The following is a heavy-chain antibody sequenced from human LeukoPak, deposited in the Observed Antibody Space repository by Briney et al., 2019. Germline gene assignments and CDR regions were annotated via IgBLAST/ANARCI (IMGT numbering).Heavy chain of an antibody. D-gene: IGHD3-3*01. Sequence: GRSLRLSCAASGFTFSGYVMHWVRQAPGKGLEWVAVISYDGSNKYYADSVTGRFTISRDNSKNTLYLQMNSLRAEDTAVYYCARVITIFGVVTSHDAFDIWGQGTMVTVSS. J-gene: IGHJ3*02. CDR3: ARVITIFGVVTSHDAFDI. V-gene: IGHV3-30-3*01. CDR1: GFTFSGYV. CDR2: ISYDGSNK.